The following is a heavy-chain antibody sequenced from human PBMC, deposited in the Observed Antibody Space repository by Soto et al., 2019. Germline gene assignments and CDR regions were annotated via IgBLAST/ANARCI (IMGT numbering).Heavy chain of an antibody. V-gene: IGHV1-18*01. CDR3: ARVGIAAAGTGNYFDY. Sequence: ASVKVSCKASGYTFTSSGINWVRQAPGQGLEWMGWISGYNGNTKCAQNFQGRVTMTRDTSTSTVYMELSSLRSEDTAVYYCARVGIAAAGTGNYFDYWGQGTLVTVSS. D-gene: IGHD6-13*01. CDR1: GYTFTSSG. J-gene: IGHJ4*02. CDR2: ISGYNGNT.